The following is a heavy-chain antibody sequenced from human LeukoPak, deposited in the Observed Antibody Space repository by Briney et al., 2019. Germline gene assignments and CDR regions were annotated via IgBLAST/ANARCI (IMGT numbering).Heavy chain of an antibody. CDR1: GFTFNSYS. D-gene: IGHD5-24*01. V-gene: IGHV3-48*01. CDR3: TTVPTVPHNSDQGWYFDY. J-gene: IGHJ4*02. CDR2: ISSSSSTI. Sequence: PGGSLRLSCAASGFTFNSYSMNWVRQAPGKGLEWVSYISSSSSTIYYADSVKGRFTISRDNAKFSLYLQMNSLRAEDTAVYYCTTVPTVPHNSDQGWYFDYWGQGTLVTVSS.